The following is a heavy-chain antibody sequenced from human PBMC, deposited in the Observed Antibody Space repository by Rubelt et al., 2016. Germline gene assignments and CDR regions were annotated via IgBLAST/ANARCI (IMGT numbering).Heavy chain of an antibody. CDR3: ARGTDSSSRREYFQH. V-gene: IGHV4-31*03. Sequence: QLQLQESGPGLVKPSETLSLTCTVSGGSISSSSYYWGWIRQHPGKGLEWIGYIYYSGSTYYNPSRKIRVTISVDTSKNQFSLKLSSVTAADTAVYYCARGTDSSSRREYFQHWGQGTLVTVSS. D-gene: IGHD6-13*01. CDR1: GGSISSSSYY. J-gene: IGHJ1*01. CDR2: IYYSGST.